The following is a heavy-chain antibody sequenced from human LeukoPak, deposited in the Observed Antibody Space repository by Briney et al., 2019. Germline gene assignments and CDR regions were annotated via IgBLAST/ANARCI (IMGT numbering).Heavy chain of an antibody. D-gene: IGHD5-24*01. CDR3: ARDTGGGNNPDY. J-gene: IGHJ4*02. CDR2: INPSNGGA. V-gene: IGHV1-2*02. CDR1: GYTFTGYY. Sequence: ASVTVSCKSSGYTFTGYYIHWVRQPPGQGLEWMGWINPSNGGANDAQKFQDRVTMTRDTSISTAYMELSSLRYDDTAVFYCARDTGGGNNPDYWGQGTLVTVSS.